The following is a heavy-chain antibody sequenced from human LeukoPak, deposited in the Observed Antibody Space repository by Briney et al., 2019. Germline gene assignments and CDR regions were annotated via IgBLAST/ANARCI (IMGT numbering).Heavy chain of an antibody. CDR1: GGSISSYY. J-gene: IGHJ4*02. Sequence: SETLSLTCTVSGGSISSYYWSWIRQPPGKGLEWIGYIYYSGSTNYNPSLKSRVTISVDTSKNQFSLKLSSVTAADTAVYYCARDRGSSGWFDFWGQGTLVTVSS. V-gene: IGHV4-59*01. D-gene: IGHD6-19*01. CDR2: IYYSGST. CDR3: ARDRGSSGWFDF.